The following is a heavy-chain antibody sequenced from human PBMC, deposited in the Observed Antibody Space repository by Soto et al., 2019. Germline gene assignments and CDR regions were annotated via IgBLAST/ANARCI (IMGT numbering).Heavy chain of an antibody. Sequence: SETLSLTCTVSGGYISSYYWSWIRQPPGKGLEWIGYIYYSGSTNYNPSLKSRVTISVDTSKNQFSLKLSSVTAAYTAMYYCARVWGGAFDIWGQGTMVTVSS. CDR2: IYYSGST. D-gene: IGHD3-10*01. CDR3: ARVWGGAFDI. V-gene: IGHV4-59*01. J-gene: IGHJ3*02. CDR1: GGYISSYY.